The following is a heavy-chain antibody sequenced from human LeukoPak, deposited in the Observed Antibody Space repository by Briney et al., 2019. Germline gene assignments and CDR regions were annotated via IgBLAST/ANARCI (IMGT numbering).Heavy chain of an antibody. J-gene: IGHJ4*02. CDR1: GGSISSYY. D-gene: IGHD2-15*01. CDR3: ARDIGYCSGGSCYQFDY. CDR2: IYTSGST. V-gene: IGHV4-4*07. Sequence: SETLSLTCTVSGGSISSYYWSWIRQPAGKGLEWIGRIYTSGSTNYNPSLKSRVTMSVDTSKNQFSLKLSSVTAADTAVYYCARDIGYCSGGSCYQFDYWGQGTLVTVSS.